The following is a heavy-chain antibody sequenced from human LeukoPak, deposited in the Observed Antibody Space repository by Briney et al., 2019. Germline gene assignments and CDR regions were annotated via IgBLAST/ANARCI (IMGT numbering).Heavy chain of an antibody. J-gene: IGHJ5*02. CDR2: IYTSGST. CDR3: ARSPVWWFDP. Sequence: PSQTLSLTCTVSGGSISSGSYYWSWIPQPAGKGLEWIGRIYTSGSTNYNPSLKSRVTISVDTSKNQFSLKLSSVTAADTAVYYCARSPVWWFDPWGQGTLVTVSS. CDR1: GGSISSGSYY. V-gene: IGHV4-61*02. D-gene: IGHD3-16*01.